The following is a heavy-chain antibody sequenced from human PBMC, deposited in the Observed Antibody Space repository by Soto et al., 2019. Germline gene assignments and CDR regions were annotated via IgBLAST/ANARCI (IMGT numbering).Heavy chain of an antibody. CDR1: GFTFTSSA. CDR3: AAAPLGFRYYYGMDV. Sequence: QMQLVQSGPEVKKPGTSVKVSCKASGFTFTSSAMQWVRQARGQRLEWIGWIVVGSGNTNYAQKFQERVTITRDMSTSTAYMELSRLRSDYTAVYYCAAAPLGFRYYYGMDVWGQGTTVTFSS. V-gene: IGHV1-58*02. D-gene: IGHD3-10*01. J-gene: IGHJ6*02. CDR2: IVVGSGNT.